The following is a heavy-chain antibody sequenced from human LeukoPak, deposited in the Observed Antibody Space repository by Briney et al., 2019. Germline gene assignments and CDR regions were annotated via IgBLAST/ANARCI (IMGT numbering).Heavy chain of an antibody. CDR1: GFTFSSYA. CDR2: ISYDGSNK. Sequence: PGGSLRLSCAASGFTFSSYAMHWVRQAPGKGLEWVAVISYDGSNKYYADSVKGRFTISRDNSKNTLYLQMNSLRAEDTAVYYCAKDPFPSMIVVEGPDYWGQGTLVTVSS. V-gene: IGHV3-30-3*01. J-gene: IGHJ4*02. D-gene: IGHD3-22*01. CDR3: AKDPFPSMIVVEGPDY.